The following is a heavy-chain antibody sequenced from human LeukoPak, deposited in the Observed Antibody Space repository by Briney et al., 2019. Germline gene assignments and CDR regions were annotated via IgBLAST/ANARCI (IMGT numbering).Heavy chain of an antibody. D-gene: IGHD3-3*01. J-gene: IGHJ6*03. V-gene: IGHV3-7*01. Sequence: PGGSLRLSCAASGFTFNRYAMHWVRQAPGKGLEWVANIKEDGSDKYYVDSVEGRFTISRDNAKDSLYLQMNSLRAEDTAVYYCARFLEWYYYYMDVWGKGTTVTVSS. CDR3: ARFLEWYYYYMDV. CDR1: GFTFNRYA. CDR2: IKEDGSDK.